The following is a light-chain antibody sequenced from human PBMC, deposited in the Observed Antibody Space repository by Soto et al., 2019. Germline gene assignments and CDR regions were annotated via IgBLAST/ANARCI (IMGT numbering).Light chain of an antibody. CDR3: CSYAATSTVV. J-gene: IGLJ3*02. CDR1: SSDVGIYNY. V-gene: IGLV2-11*01. Sequence: QSALTQPRSVSGSPGQSVTISCTGTSSDVGIYNYVSWYQHHPGKAPKLIIYDVIKRPSGVPDRFSGSKSGITASLTISGLQADDEADYSCCSYAATSTVVFGGGTKLTVL. CDR2: DVI.